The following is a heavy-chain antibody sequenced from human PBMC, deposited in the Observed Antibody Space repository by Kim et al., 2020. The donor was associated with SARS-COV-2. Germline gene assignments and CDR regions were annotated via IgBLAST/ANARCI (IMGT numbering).Heavy chain of an antibody. Sequence: GGSLRLSCAASEFTFSGYAMSWVRQAPGKGLEWVSAISSSGDNTYYADSVKGRFTISRDNSKNTLYLQMNSLRAEDTAVYYCVKAYGSGTGAVGDCWGQGPLVNVS. D-gene: IGHD3-10*01. J-gene: IGHJ4*02. CDR1: EFTFSGYA. CDR3: VKAYGSGTGAVGDC. CDR2: ISSSGDNT. V-gene: IGHV3-23*01.